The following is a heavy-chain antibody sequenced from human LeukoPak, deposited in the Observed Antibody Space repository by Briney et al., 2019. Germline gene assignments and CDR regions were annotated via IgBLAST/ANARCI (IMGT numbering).Heavy chain of an antibody. D-gene: IGHD2-15*01. CDR1: GGSISSSSYY. Sequence: SETLSLTCTVSGGSISSSSYYWGWIRQPPGKGLEWIGSTYYSGSTYYNPSLKSRVTISVDTSKNQFSLKLSSVTAADTAVYYSARHRDIVVVVAAFPQFDCWGQGTLVTVSS. CDR2: TYYSGST. V-gene: IGHV4-39*01. CDR3: ARHRDIVVVVAAFPQFDC. J-gene: IGHJ4*02.